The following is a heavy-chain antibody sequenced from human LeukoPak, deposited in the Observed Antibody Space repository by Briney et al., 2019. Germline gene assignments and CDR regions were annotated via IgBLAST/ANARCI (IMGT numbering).Heavy chain of an antibody. CDR1: GFTVSSNY. Sequence: GGSLRLSCAASGFTVSSNYMSWVRQAPGKGLEWVSVIYSGGSTYYADSVKGRFTISRDNSKNTLYLQMNSLRAEDTAVYYCAAVVGATRAVAYYYYMDVWDKGTTVTVSS. D-gene: IGHD1-26*01. CDR3: AAVVGATRAVAYYYYMDV. V-gene: IGHV3-66*02. CDR2: IYSGGST. J-gene: IGHJ6*03.